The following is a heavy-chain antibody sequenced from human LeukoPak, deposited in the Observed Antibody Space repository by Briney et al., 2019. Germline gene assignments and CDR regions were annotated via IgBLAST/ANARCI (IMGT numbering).Heavy chain of an antibody. CDR1: GDSISSGDYY. CDR2: IYHSGST. CDR3: ARVCLTTVTTWPTHNQYFYGMDV. D-gene: IGHD4-17*01. Sequence: SETLSLTCTVSGDSISSGDYYSSWIRQPPGKGLEWIGYIYHSGSTYYNPSLKSRVTISLDRSKNQFSLKLSSVTAADTAVYYCARVCLTTVTTWPTHNQYFYGMDVWGQGTTVTVSS. J-gene: IGHJ6*02. V-gene: IGHV4-30-2*01.